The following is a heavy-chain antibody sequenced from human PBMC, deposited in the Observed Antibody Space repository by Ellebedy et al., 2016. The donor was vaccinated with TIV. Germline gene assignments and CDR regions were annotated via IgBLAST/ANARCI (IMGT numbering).Heavy chain of an antibody. CDR3: ARDSSPYGDLRGYYYYYGMDV. CDR2: IYYSGST. V-gene: IGHV4-59*01. D-gene: IGHD4-17*01. Sequence: MPGGSLRLSCTVSGGSISSYYWSWIRQPPGKGLGWIGFIYYSGSTNYNPSLKSRVTISVDTSKNQFSLKLSSVTAADTAVYYCARDSSPYGDLRGYYYYYGMDVWGQGTTVTVSS. J-gene: IGHJ6*02. CDR1: GGSISSYY.